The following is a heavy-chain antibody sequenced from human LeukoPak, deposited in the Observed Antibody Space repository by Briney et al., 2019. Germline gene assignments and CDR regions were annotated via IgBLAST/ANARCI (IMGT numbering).Heavy chain of an antibody. Sequence: PGGSLRLSCSASGFTFSSYAMHWVRQAPGKGLQYVSTISTNGGSTYYADSVKGRFTLSRDNSKNTVYLQMSSLITEDTAVYYCVKGLLVTSNFDYWGQGTLVTVSS. CDR1: GFTFSSYA. D-gene: IGHD4-23*01. V-gene: IGHV3-64D*06. CDR3: VKGLLVTSNFDY. J-gene: IGHJ4*02. CDR2: ISTNGGST.